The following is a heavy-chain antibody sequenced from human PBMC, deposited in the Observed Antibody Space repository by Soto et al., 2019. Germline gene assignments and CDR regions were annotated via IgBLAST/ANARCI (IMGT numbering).Heavy chain of an antibody. CDR2: IIPILGIA. CDR3: AGEGYGDYEVY. V-gene: IGHV1-69*02. D-gene: IGHD4-17*01. J-gene: IGHJ4*02. CDR1: GGTFSSYT. Sequence: QVQLVQSGAEVKKPGSSVKVSCKASGGTFSSYTVSWVRQAPGQGLEWMGRIIPILGIANYAQKFQGRVTITADKSTSTAYMELSSLRSEDTAVYYCAGEGYGDYEVYWGQGTLVTVSS.